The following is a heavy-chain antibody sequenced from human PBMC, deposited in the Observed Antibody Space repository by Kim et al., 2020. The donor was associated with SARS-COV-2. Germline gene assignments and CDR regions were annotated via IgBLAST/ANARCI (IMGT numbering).Heavy chain of an antibody. CDR1: GFTVSSNY. J-gene: IGHJ3*02. CDR2: IYSGGST. Sequence: GGSLRLSCAASGFTVSSNYMSWVRQAPGKGLEWVSVIYSGGSTYYADSVKGRFTISRDNSKNTLYLQMNSLRAEDTAVYYCARDRGLITMVRGAPDAFDIWGQGTMVTVSS. V-gene: IGHV3-53*01. D-gene: IGHD3-10*01. CDR3: ARDRGLITMVRGAPDAFDI.